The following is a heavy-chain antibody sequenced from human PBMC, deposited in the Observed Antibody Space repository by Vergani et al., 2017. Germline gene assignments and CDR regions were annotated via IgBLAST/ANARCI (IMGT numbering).Heavy chain of an antibody. D-gene: IGHD4-17*01. CDR2: ISGSGGST. V-gene: IGHV3-23*01. CDR3: ARGIYGERGYYFDY. Sequence: EVQLLESGGGLVQPGGSLRLSCAASGFTFSSYAMSWVRQAPGKGLEWVSAISGSGGSTYYADSVKGRVTISRDNAKNTLYLQMNSLRAEDTAVYYCARGIYGERGYYFDYWGQGTLVTVSS. J-gene: IGHJ4*02. CDR1: GFTFSSYA.